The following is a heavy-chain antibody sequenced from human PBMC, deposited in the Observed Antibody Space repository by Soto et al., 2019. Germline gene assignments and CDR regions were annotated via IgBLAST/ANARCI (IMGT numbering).Heavy chain of an antibody. J-gene: IGHJ4*02. Sequence: SETLSLTCAVSGGSISSGSYYWGWIRQPPGKGLEWIGSIYHSGSTYYNPSLKSRVTISVDTSKNHFSLKLSSVTAADTAVFYCARHLMYSSGWYVTTFEYRGQGTLVTVPS. CDR1: GGSISSGSYY. CDR3: ARHLMYSSGWYVTTFEY. CDR2: IYHSGST. V-gene: IGHV4-39*01. D-gene: IGHD6-19*01.